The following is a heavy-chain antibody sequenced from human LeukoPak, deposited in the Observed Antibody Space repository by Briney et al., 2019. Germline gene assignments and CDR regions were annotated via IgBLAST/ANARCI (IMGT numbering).Heavy chain of an antibody. D-gene: IGHD2-21*02. Sequence: GRSLRLSCAASGFTFDDYAMHWVRQARGKGLEWVAGISWNRGSIGYADSVKGRFTISRHNAKNSLYWQMNSLRAEDRALYYFANESGGDYHWGQGTLVTVSS. CDR1: GFTFDDYA. CDR3: ANESGGDYH. V-gene: IGHV3-9*01. J-gene: IGHJ4*02. CDR2: ISWNRGSI.